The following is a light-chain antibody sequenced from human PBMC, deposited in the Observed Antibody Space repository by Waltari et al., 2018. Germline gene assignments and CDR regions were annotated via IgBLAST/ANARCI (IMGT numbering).Light chain of an antibody. V-gene: IGKV3-20*01. CDR2: HAS. CDR3: QHYVSLPVT. Sequence: EIVFTQSPGTLSMSTGERDTLSCRASQSLSIYLAWYQQKPGRAPRLSIYHASSRATGVPDRFSGSGAGTDFSLTISRLEPEDFAVYYCQHYVSLPVTFGQGTKGEIK. J-gene: IGKJ1*01. CDR1: QSLSIY.